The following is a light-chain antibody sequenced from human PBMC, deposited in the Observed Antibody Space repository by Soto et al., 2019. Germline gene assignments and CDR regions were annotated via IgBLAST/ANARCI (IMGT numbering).Light chain of an antibody. CDR3: QQLNSYPIP. J-gene: IGKJ5*01. Sequence: IQLTQSPSSLSASVGDRVTITCRASQGISSYLAWYQQKPGKAPKLLIYAASTLQSGVPSRFSGSGSGTDFTLTISSLQPEDFATYYCQQLNSYPIPFGQGTRLEIK. CDR2: AAS. CDR1: QGISSY. V-gene: IGKV1-9*01.